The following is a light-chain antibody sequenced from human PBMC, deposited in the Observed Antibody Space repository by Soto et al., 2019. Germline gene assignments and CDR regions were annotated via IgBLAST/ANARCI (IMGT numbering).Light chain of an antibody. CDR3: QQFNSYPLT. Sequence: DIQLTQSPSFLSASVGDRVTITSRASQGISSFLAWYQQEPGKAPKLLIYAASTLQSGVPSRFSGSGSGTEFTLIISSLQPEDFATYYCQQFNSYPLTFGGGTKVEI. CDR1: QGISSF. CDR2: AAS. J-gene: IGKJ4*01. V-gene: IGKV1-9*01.